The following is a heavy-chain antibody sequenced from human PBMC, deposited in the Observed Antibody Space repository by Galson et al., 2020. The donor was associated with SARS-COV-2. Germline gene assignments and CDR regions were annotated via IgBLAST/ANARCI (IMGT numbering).Heavy chain of an antibody. CDR1: GGTFSSYA. V-gene: IGHV1-69*06. CDR2: IIPIFGTA. D-gene: IGHD6-19*01. Sequence: ASVKVSCKASGGTFSSYAISWVRQAPGQGLEWMGRIIPIFGTANYAQKFQGRVTITADKSTSTAYMELSSLRSEDTAVYYCARDGNSSGWYWYFDLWGRGTLVTVSS. J-gene: IGHJ2*01. CDR3: ARDGNSSGWYWYFDL.